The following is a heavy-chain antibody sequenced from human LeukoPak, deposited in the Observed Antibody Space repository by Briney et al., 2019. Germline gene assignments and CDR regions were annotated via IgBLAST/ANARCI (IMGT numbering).Heavy chain of an antibody. J-gene: IGHJ6*02. CDR1: GGSIRNYY. CDR2: IYYSGST. D-gene: IGHD3-10*01. CDR3: ARHFAGPGAYTPYFGMDV. V-gene: IGHV4-59*08. Sequence: PSETLSLTCTVSGGSIRNYYGSWIRQPPGKGLEWVGYIYYSGSTSYNPSLKSRVTISVDTSKNQFSLKLSSVTAADTAVYYCARHFAGPGAYTPYFGMDVWGQGATATVSS.